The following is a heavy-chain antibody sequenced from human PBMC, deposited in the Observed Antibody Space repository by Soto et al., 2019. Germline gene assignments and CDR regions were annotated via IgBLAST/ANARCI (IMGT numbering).Heavy chain of an antibody. CDR2: IYRTGST. D-gene: IGHD1-7*01. V-gene: IGHV4-4*02. CDR1: GGSFTSNNW. CDR3: ASRDLGTSVDY. J-gene: IGHJ4*02. Sequence: QVQLQESGPGLVKPSGTLSLTCAVSGGSFTSNNWWTWVRQPPGQGLEWIGEIYRTGSTNYNPSLKSRVTISLDKSENQFSLKVTSLTAADTAVYYCASRDLGTSVDYWGQGTLVTVSS.